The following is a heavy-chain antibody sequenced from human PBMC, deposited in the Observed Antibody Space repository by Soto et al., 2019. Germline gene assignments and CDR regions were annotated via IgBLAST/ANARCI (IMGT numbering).Heavy chain of an antibody. CDR2: INHSGST. V-gene: IGHV4-34*01. J-gene: IGHJ2*01. CDR3: ARGRSRPPRVKNRYFDL. CDR1: GGAFGGYY. Sequence: PSETLSLPCAIYGGAFGGYYWSWIPPPPGKGLECIGEINHSGSTNYNPSLKSRVTISVDTSKNQFSLKLSSVTAADTAVYYCARGRSRPPRVKNRYFDLWGRGTLLTVSS. D-gene: IGHD2-2*01.